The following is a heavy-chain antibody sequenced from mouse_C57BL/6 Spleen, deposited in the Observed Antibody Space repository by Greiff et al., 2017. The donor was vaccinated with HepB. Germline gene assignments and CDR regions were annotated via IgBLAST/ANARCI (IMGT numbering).Heavy chain of an antibody. J-gene: IGHJ4*01. CDR2: ISSGSSTI. D-gene: IGHD2-10*01. Sequence: EVKVVESGGGLVKPGGSLKLSCAASGFTFSDYGMHWVRQAPEKGLEWVAYISSGSSTIYYADTVKGRFTTSRDNAKNTLFLQMTSLRSEDTAIYYCARTYYDHYAMDYWGQGTSVTVSS. V-gene: IGHV5-17*01. CDR3: ARTYYDHYAMDY. CDR1: GFTFSDYG.